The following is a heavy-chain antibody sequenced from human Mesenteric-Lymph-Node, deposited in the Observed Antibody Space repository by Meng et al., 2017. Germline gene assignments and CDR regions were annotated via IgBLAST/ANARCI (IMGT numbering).Heavy chain of an antibody. CDR1: GYTFTSYH. D-gene: IGHD3-16*01. V-gene: IGHV1-8*02. CDR3: VRGVTVGVDF. CDR2: MSPNSDDV. J-gene: IGHJ4*02. Sequence: ASVKVSCKTSGYTFTSYHINWMRQAAGQGLEWMGWMSPNSDDVGYAQKFQDRVTMTRDTSMRTVYMELNSLTSEDTAVYYCVRGVTVGVDFWGQGTPVTVSS.